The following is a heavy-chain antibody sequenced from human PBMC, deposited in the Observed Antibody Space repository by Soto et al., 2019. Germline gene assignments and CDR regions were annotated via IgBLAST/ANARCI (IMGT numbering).Heavy chain of an antibody. Sequence: QVQLVESGGGVVQPGRSLRLSCAASGFTFSSYGMHWVRQAPGKGLEWVAVIWYDGSNKYYADSVKGRFTISRDNSKNTLYLQMNSLRAEDTAVYYCARDANRGFGDAFDIWGQGTMVTVSS. CDR1: GFTFSSYG. CDR3: ARDANRGFGDAFDI. J-gene: IGHJ3*02. V-gene: IGHV3-33*01. D-gene: IGHD3-10*01. CDR2: IWYDGSNK.